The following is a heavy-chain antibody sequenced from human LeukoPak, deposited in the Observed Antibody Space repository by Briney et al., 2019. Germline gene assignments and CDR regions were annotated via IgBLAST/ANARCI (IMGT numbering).Heavy chain of an antibody. CDR2: IYYSGST. CDR1: GGSISSYY. D-gene: IGHD6-19*01. CDR3: ARVRSSLSSGRYKLDY. V-gene: IGHV4-59*01. J-gene: IGHJ4*02. Sequence: PSGTLSLTCTVSGGSISSYYWSWIRQPPGKGLEWIGYIYYSGSTNYNPSLKSRITISVDTSKNQFSLKLSSVTAADTAVYYCARVRSSLSSGRYKLDYWGQGTLVTVSS.